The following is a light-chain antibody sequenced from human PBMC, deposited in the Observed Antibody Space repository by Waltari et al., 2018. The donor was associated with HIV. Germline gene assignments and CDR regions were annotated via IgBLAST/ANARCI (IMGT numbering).Light chain of an antibody. Sequence: AIQLTQSPSSLSASVGDRVTISCRASQGISTALAWYQQKPGKAPELLIYDASHLESGVPSRFSGSGSGIDCTLTISSLQPEDFATYYCQQFYSSPYSFGQGTKLEIK. CDR3: QQFYSSPYS. V-gene: IGKV1-13*02. CDR2: DAS. J-gene: IGKJ2*03. CDR1: QGISTA.